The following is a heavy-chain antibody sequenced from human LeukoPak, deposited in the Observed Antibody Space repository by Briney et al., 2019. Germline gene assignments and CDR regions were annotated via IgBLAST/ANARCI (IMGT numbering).Heavy chain of an antibody. V-gene: IGHV4-59*01. D-gene: IGHD3-10*01. Sequence: SETLSLTCTVSGGSISSYYWSWIRQPPGKGLEWIGYIYYSGSTNYNPSLKSRVTISVDTSKSQFSLKLSSVTAADTAVYYCARNYYGSGSYYRGAFWYMDVWGKGTTVTVSS. CDR3: ARNYYGSGSYYRGAFWYMDV. CDR1: GGSISSYY. J-gene: IGHJ6*03. CDR2: IYYSGST.